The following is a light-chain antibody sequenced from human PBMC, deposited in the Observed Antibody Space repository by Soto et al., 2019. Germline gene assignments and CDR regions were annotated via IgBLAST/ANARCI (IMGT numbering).Light chain of an antibody. J-gene: IGKJ1*01. Sequence: EIFLTQSPDTLSLSPGERATLTCRASQSVTNYIAWYQQRPGQAPRLLIYDASNRATGVPARFSGSRSGKDFTLTSSDLEPADFGLYYCQQRLNWPPGFGQGIKV. CDR3: QQRLNWPPG. CDR2: DAS. CDR1: QSVTNY. V-gene: IGKV3-11*01.